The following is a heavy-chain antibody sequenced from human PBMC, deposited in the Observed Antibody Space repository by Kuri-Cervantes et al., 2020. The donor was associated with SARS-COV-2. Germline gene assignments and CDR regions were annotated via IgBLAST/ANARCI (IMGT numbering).Heavy chain of an antibody. CDR2: IKQDGSEK. V-gene: IGHV3-7*01. J-gene: IGHJ3*02. D-gene: IGHD3-9*01. Sequence: GESLKISCAASGFTFSSYWMSWVRQAPGKGLEWVANIKQDGSEKYYVDSVKGRFTISRDNAKNSLYLQMNSLRAEDTAVYYCAREGLYYDILTGYYSPGAFDIWGQGTMVTVSS. CDR1: GFTFSSYW. CDR3: AREGLYYDILTGYYSPGAFDI.